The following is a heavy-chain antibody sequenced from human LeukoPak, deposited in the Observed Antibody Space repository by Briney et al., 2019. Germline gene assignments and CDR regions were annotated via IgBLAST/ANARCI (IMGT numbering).Heavy chain of an antibody. V-gene: IGHV4-59*01. CDR1: GGSISSYY. CDR2: IYYSGST. CDR3: ARDGVESGGNAFDY. Sequence: SETLSLTCTVSGGSISSYYWSWIRQPPGKGLEWIGYIYYSGSTNYNPSLKSRVTISVDTSKNQFSLKLSSVTAADTAVYYCARDGVESGGNAFDYWGQGTLVTVSS. D-gene: IGHD2-15*01. J-gene: IGHJ4*02.